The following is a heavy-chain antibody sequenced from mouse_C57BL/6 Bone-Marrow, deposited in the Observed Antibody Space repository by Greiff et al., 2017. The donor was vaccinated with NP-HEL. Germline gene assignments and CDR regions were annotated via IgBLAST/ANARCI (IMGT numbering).Heavy chain of an antibody. D-gene: IGHD1-1*01. J-gene: IGHJ1*03. Sequence: EVHLVESGGGLVQSGRSLRLSCATSGFTFSDFYMEWVRQAPGKGLEWIAASRNKANDYTTEYSASVKGRFIVSRDTSQSILYLQMNALRAEDTAIYYCARDAYGSRYFDVWGTGTTVTVSS. CDR3: ARDAYGSRYFDV. CDR1: GFTFSDFY. V-gene: IGHV7-1*01. CDR2: SRNKANDYTT.